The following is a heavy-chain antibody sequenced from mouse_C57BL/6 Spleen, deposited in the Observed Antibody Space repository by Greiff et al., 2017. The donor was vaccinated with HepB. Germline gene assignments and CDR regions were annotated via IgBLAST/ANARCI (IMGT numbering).Heavy chain of an antibody. J-gene: IGHJ4*01. CDR1: GYAFSSSW. Sequence: VQRVESGPELVKPGASVKISCKASGYAFSSSWMNWVKQRPGKGLEWIGRIYPGDGDTNYNGKFKGKATLTADKSSSTAYMQLSSLTSEDSAVYFCARGEWGAYYAMDYWGQGTSVTVSS. CDR2: IYPGDGDT. CDR3: ARGEWGAYYAMDY. V-gene: IGHV1-82*01.